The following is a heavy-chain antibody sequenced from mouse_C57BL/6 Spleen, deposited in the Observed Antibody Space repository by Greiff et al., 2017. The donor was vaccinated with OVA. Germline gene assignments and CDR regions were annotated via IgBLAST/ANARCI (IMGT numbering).Heavy chain of an antibody. D-gene: IGHD2-4*01. V-gene: IGHV14-1*01. J-gene: IGHJ2*01. Sequence: EVQLQQSGAELVRPGASVKLSCTASGFNIKDYYMHWVKQRPEQGLEWIGRIDPEDGDTEYAPKFQGQATMTADTSSNTAYLQLSSLTSEDTAVYYCTTIYYDYPYYFDYWGQGTTLTVSS. CDR2: IDPEDGDT. CDR3: TTIYYDYPYYFDY. CDR1: GFNIKDYY.